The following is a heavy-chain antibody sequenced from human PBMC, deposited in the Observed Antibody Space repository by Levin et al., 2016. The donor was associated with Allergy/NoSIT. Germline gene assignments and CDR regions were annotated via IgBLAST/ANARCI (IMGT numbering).Heavy chain of an antibody. Sequence: GGSLRLSCAASGFTFSSYGMHWVRQAPGKGLEWVAVISYDGSNKYYADSVKGRFTISRDNSKNTLYLQMNSLRAEDTAVYYCAKDDYYDSSGHWYWGQGTLVTVSS. J-gene: IGHJ4*02. CDR2: ISYDGSNK. D-gene: IGHD3-22*01. CDR3: AKDDYYDSSGHWY. CDR1: GFTFSSYG. V-gene: IGHV3-30*18.